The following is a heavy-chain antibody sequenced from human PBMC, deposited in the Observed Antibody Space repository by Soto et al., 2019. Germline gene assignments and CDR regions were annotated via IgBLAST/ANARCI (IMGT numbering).Heavy chain of an antibody. D-gene: IGHD3-22*01. Sequence: GGPLILSCAASGFTLSSYGMHWVRQAPGKGLEWVAVISYDGSNKYYADSVKGRFTISRDNSKNTLYLQMNSLRAEDTAVYYCAKEGDYYDSSGYETDDPWGQGTLVTVSS. V-gene: IGHV3-30*18. CDR1: GFTLSSYG. CDR3: AKEGDYYDSSGYETDDP. J-gene: IGHJ5*02. CDR2: ISYDGSNK.